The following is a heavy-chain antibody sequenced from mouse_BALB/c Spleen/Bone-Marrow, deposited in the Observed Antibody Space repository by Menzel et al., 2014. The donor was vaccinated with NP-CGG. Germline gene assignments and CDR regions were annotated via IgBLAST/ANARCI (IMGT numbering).Heavy chain of an antibody. V-gene: IGHV5-9-3*01. CDR2: ISSGGSYT. J-gene: IGHJ3*01. D-gene: IGHD2-14*01. CDR1: GFTFSSYA. Sequence: EAHLVESGGGLVKPGGSLKLSCAASGFTFSSYAMSWVRQTPEKRLEWVATISSGGSYTYYPDSVKGRFTISGDNAKNTLYLQMSSLRSEDTAVYYCARHREVRPFAYCGQATLVTVSA. CDR3: ARHREVRPFAY.